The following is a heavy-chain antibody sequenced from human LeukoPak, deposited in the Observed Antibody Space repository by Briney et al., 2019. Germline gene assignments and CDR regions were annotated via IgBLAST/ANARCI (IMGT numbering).Heavy chain of an antibody. Sequence: ASVKVSCKASGYNFKGYYIYWVRQAPGQGLEWMGIINPSGGSTSYAQKFQGRVTMTRDTSTSTVYMELSSLRSEDTAVYYCASGSYDSSGYYYYMDVWGKGTTVTISS. CDR3: ASGSYDSSGYYYYMDV. CDR2: INPSGGST. CDR1: GYNFKGYY. V-gene: IGHV1-46*02. J-gene: IGHJ6*03. D-gene: IGHD3-22*01.